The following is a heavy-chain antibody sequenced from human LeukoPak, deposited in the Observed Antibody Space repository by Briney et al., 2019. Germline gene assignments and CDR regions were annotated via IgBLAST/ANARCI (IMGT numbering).Heavy chain of an antibody. Sequence: PSQTLSLTCSVSGGSVSSNNHYWTWIRQPPGKGLEWIGYISYSGNTYYNPSLKSRIIISVDTSKNQFSLKLSSVTAADTAVYYCARVLKYSSSYFDYWGQGTLVTVSS. CDR1: GGSVSSNNHY. V-gene: IGHV4-30-4*01. D-gene: IGHD6-6*01. J-gene: IGHJ4*02. CDR3: ARVLKYSSSYFDY. CDR2: ISYSGNT.